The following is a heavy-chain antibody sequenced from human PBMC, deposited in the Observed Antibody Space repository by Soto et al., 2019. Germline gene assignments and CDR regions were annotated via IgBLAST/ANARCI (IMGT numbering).Heavy chain of an antibody. CDR1: GGSVSSGSYY. Sequence: SETLSLTCTVSGGSVSSGSYYWSWIRQPPGKGLEWIGYIYYSGSTNYNPSLKSRVTISVDTSKNQFSLKLSSVTAADTAVYYCARPGYCSSTSCHDAFEIWGQGTMVTVS. CDR2: IYYSGST. CDR3: ARPGYCSSTSCHDAFEI. D-gene: IGHD2-2*01. V-gene: IGHV4-61*01. J-gene: IGHJ3*02.